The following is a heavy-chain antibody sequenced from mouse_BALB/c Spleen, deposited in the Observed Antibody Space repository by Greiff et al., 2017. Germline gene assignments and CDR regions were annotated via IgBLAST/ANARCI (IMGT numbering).Heavy chain of an antibody. V-gene: IGHV3-8*02. Sequence: VQLKESGPSLVKPSQTLSLPCSVTGDSITSGYWNWIRKFPGNKLEYMGYISYSGSTYYNPSLKSRISITRDTSKNQYYLQLNSVTTEDTATYYCASPFYYGNVAWFAYWGQGTLVTVSA. J-gene: IGHJ3*01. CDR3: ASPFYYGNVAWFAY. D-gene: IGHD2-1*01. CDR1: GDSITSGY. CDR2: ISYSGST.